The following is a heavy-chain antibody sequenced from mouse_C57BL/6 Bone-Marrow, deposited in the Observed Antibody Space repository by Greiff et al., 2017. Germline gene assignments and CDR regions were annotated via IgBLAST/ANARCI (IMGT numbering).Heavy chain of an antibody. CDR1: GYTFTSYW. CDR3: ARYYYGYDEGFAY. Sequence: QVQLQQPGAELVKPGASVKLSCKASGYTFTSYWMHWVKQRPGQGLAWIGMIHPNSGSTNYNEKFKSKATLTVDKSSSTAYMQLSSLTSEDSAVYYCARYYYGYDEGFAYWGQGTLVTVSA. D-gene: IGHD2-2*01. J-gene: IGHJ3*01. V-gene: IGHV1-64*01. CDR2: IHPNSGST.